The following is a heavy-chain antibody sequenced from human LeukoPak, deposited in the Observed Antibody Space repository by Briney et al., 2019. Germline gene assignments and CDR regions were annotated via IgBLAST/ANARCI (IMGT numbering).Heavy chain of an antibody. D-gene: IGHD3-3*02. CDR2: IYYSGST. J-gene: IGHJ4*02. V-gene: IGHV4-59*08. CDR3: ARLGTVTIFGVVY. CDR1: GGSISSYY. Sequence: SETLSLTCTVSGGSISSYYWSWIRQPPEKGLEWIEYIYYSGSTNYNPSLKSRVTMSVDTSKNQFSLKMTYVTAADTAVYYCARLGTVTIFGVVYWGQGTLVTVSS.